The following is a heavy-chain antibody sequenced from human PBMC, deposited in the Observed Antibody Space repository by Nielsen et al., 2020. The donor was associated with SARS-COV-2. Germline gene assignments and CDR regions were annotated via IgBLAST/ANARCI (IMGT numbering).Heavy chain of an antibody. D-gene: IGHD6-19*01. CDR2: ISASSSTI. V-gene: IGHV3-48*01. CDR1: GFTFSSYS. J-gene: IGHJ3*02. CDR3: ARESVTGTDAFDI. Sequence: GESLKISCAVSGFTFSSYSMNWVRQAPGKGLEWVSYISASSSTIYYADSVKGRFSISRDNAKNSLYLQMNSLRAEDTAVYYCARESVTGTDAFDIWGQGTVVTVSS.